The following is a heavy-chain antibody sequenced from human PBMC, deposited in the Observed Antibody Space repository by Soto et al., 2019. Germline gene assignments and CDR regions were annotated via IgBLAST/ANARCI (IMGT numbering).Heavy chain of an antibody. J-gene: IGHJ5*02. CDR2: IYYSGST. CDR1: GGSISSYY. V-gene: IGHV4-59*01. D-gene: IGHD2-15*01. Sequence: SETLSLTCTVSGGSISSYYWSWIRQPPGKGLEWIGYIYYSGSTNYNPSLKSRVTISVDTSKNQFSLKLSSVTAADTAVYYCARSSGDLLKGRFDPWGQGTLVTVSS. CDR3: ARSSGDLLKGRFDP.